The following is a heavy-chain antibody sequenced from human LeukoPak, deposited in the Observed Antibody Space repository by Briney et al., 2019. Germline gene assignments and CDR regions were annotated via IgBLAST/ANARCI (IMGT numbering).Heavy chain of an antibody. J-gene: IGHJ4*02. CDR3: ASSQTYYYDSSGCYFGY. CDR1: GGSISSYY. Sequence: SETLSLTCTVSGGSISSYYWSWIRQPPGKGLEWIGYIYYSGSTNYNPSLKSRVTISVDTSKNQFSLKLSSVTAADTAVYYCASSQTYYYDSSGCYFGYWGQGTLVTVSS. CDR2: IYYSGST. V-gene: IGHV4-59*01. D-gene: IGHD3-22*01.